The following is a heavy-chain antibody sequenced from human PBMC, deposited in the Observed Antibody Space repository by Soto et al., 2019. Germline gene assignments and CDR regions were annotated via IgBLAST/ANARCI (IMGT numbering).Heavy chain of an antibody. CDR3: ARVGLRLGDYFDY. D-gene: IGHD3-16*01. J-gene: IGHJ4*02. V-gene: IGHV4-31*03. CDR2: IYYRGNT. Sequence: QVQLQESGPGLVKPSQTLSLTCTVSGGSISSGAYYWSWIRQHPGKGLEWMGYIYYRGNTYYNPSLKSRVTISVDTSKNQFSLKLSSVTAADTAVYYCARVGLRLGDYFDYWGQGTLVSVSS. CDR1: GGSISSGAYY.